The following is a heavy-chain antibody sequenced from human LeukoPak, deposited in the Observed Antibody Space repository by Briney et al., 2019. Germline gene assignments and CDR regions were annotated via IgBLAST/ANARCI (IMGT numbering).Heavy chain of an antibody. J-gene: IGHJ4*02. Sequence: GGSLRLSCAASGFSFSSYSMFWVRQVPGKGLVWVSRINTDGSSTTYADSVKGRFTISRDNAKNTLYLQMNSLRAEDTAVYYCASRISSGNYFFDYWGQGTLVTVSS. CDR3: ASRISSGNYFFDY. V-gene: IGHV3-74*01. CDR1: GFSFSSYS. D-gene: IGHD1-26*01. CDR2: INTDGSST.